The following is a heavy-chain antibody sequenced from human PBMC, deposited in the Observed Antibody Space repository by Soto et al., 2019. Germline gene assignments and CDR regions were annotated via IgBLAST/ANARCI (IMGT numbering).Heavy chain of an antibody. CDR3: AKTFRNQLLLYGMDV. CDR2: ISYDGSNK. V-gene: IGHV3-30*18. Sequence: VGSLRLSCSASGFTFSSYGMHWVRQAPGKGLELVAVISYDGSNKYYADSVKGRFTISRDNSKNTLYLQMNSLRAEDTAVYYCAKTFRNQLLLYGMDVWGQGTTVTVSS. J-gene: IGHJ6*02. CDR1: GFTFSSYG. D-gene: IGHD2-2*01.